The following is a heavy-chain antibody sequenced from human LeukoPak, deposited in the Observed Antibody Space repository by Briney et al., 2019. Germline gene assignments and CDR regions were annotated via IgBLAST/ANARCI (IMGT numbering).Heavy chain of an antibody. CDR1: GFTFSSYA. Sequence: GGSLRLSCAASGFTFSSYAMHWVRQAPGKGLEWVAVISYDGSNKYYADSVKGRFTISRDNSKNTLYLQMNSLRAEDTAVYYCARAPNTIYCSSTSCPHDYWSQGTLVTVSS. CDR3: ARAPNTIYCSSTSCPHDY. V-gene: IGHV3-30-3*01. CDR2: ISYDGSNK. D-gene: IGHD2-2*01. J-gene: IGHJ4*02.